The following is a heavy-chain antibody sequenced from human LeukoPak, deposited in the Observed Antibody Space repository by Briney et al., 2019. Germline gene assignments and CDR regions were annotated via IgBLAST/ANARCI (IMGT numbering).Heavy chain of an antibody. CDR2: INTDGSDT. V-gene: IGHV3-74*01. CDR3: ARSATFDY. J-gene: IGHJ4*02. Sequence: GGSLRLSCAASGFTFSSYGMHWVRQAPGKGLVWVSRINTDGSDTNYADSAKGRFTISRDNAKNTLYLQVNSLRGEDTAVYYCARSATFDYWGQGTLVTVSS. CDR1: GFTFSSYG.